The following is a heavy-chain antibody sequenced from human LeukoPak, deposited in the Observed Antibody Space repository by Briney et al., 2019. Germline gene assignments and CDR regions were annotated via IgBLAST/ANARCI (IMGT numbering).Heavy chain of an antibody. V-gene: IGHV3-7*04. CDR2: IKQDGSEK. CDR3: ARPRGSSWYFDF. J-gene: IGHJ4*02. CDR1: GFTFSSYW. D-gene: IGHD6-13*01. Sequence: GGSLRLSCAASGFTFSSYWMSWVRQAPGKGLEWVANIKQDGSEKYYVDSLKGRFTISRDNAKNSLYLQTNSLRVEDTAVYYCARPRGSSWYFDFWGQGTLVTVSS.